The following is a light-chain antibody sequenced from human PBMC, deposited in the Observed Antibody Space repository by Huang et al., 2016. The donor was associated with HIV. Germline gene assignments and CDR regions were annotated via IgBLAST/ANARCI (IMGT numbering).Light chain of an antibody. CDR3: QQYGVSPYT. CDR2: ATS. V-gene: IGKV3-20*01. Sequence: DTVLTQSPGTLSLSPGERATLSCRASRSVTSTYLAWYQQKPGQAPRLLLYATSSRAAGSPDRFRGSGSGTDFTLTISRLEPADFAVYYCQQYGVSPYTFGQGTKLEIK. J-gene: IGKJ2*01. CDR1: RSVTSTY.